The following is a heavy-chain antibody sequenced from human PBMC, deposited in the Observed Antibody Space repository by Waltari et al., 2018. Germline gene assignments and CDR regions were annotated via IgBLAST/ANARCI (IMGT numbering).Heavy chain of an antibody. J-gene: IGHJ4*02. Sequence: EVQLVESGGGLVQPGRSLRLSCAASGFTFDDYAIHWVRPAPGKGLEWVSGISWNSVSIGYADSVKGRFTISRDNAKNSLYLQMNSLRAEDTALYYCAKSTNYDFWSGYYRGWGQGTLVTVSS. V-gene: IGHV3-9*01. CDR1: GFTFDDYA. CDR3: AKSTNYDFWSGYYRG. D-gene: IGHD3-3*01. CDR2: ISWNSVSI.